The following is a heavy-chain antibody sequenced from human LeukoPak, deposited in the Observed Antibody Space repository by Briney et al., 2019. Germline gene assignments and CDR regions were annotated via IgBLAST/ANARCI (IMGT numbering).Heavy chain of an antibody. Sequence: ASVKVSCKASGYTFTSYYMHWVRQAPGQGLEWMGIINPSGGSTSYAQKFQGRVTMTRDTSTSTVYMELSSLRSEDTAVCYCARPGLEPNPTNWFDPWGQGTLVTVSS. D-gene: IGHD3/OR15-3a*01. CDR2: INPSGGST. CDR1: GYTFTSYY. CDR3: ARPGLEPNPTNWFDP. J-gene: IGHJ5*02. V-gene: IGHV1-46*01.